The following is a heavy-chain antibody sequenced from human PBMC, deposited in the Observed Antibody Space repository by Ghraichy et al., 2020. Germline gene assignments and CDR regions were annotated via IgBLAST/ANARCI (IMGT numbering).Heavy chain of an antibody. D-gene: IGHD3-22*01. CDR1: GFTFSSYG. CDR3: AKGLSSAYYLIFYY. CDR2: ISGSAGGT. J-gene: IGHJ4*02. Sequence: GGSLRLSCAASGFTFSSYGMSWVRQTPGKGLEWVSVISGSAGGTYYADSVKGRFTISRDNSKNTLYLQMNSLRAEDTAVYYCAKGLSSAYYLIFYYWGQGTLVTVSS. V-gene: IGHV3-23*01.